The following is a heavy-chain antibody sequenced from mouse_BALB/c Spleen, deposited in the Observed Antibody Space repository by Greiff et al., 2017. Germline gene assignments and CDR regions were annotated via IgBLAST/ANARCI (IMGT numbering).Heavy chain of an antibody. CDR3: ARPDGYYWYCDV. J-gene: IGHJ1*01. D-gene: IGHD2-3*01. CDR2: ISYCGST. Sequence: EVKLQESGPSLVKPSQTLSLSCSVTGDSITSGYWNWIRKFPGNKLEYMGYISYCGSTYYNPSLKSRISITRDTSKNQYYLQLNSVTTEDTATYYCARPDGYYWYCDVWGAETTVTVSS. V-gene: IGHV3-8*02. CDR1: GDSITSGY.